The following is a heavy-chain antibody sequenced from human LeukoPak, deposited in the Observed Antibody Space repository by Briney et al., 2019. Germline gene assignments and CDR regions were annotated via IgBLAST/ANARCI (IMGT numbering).Heavy chain of an antibody. Sequence: GESLKISCKGSGYSFTSFWIGWVRQMPGKGLEWMGIIFPADSDTKYSPSFQGQVTISADKSINTAYPQWSSLKASDTAMYYCARQTLRGVSYFAFWGQGTLVTVSS. V-gene: IGHV5-51*01. J-gene: IGHJ4*02. CDR3: ARQTLRGVSYFAF. CDR1: GYSFTSFW. D-gene: IGHD3-10*01. CDR2: IFPADSDT.